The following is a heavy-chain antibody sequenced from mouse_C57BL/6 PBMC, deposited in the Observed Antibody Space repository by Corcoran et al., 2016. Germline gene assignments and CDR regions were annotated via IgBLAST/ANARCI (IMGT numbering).Heavy chain of an antibody. D-gene: IGHD1-1*01. J-gene: IGHJ2*01. CDR1: GFNIKNTY. CDR2: IDPANGNT. V-gene: IGHV14-3*01. CDR3: ARNYGSNYFDY. Sequence: EVQLQQSVAELVRPGASVKLSCTASGFNIKNTYMHCVKQRPEQGLEWIGRIDPANGNTKYAPKFQGKATITADTSSNTAYLQLSSLTSEDISIYFCARNYGSNYFDYWGQGTTLTVSS.